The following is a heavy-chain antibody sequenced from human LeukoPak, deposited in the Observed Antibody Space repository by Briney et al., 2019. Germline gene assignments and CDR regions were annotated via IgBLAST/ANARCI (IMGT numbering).Heavy chain of an antibody. CDR3: AKDARAYGSGPLDY. CDR2: ISTGGGST. D-gene: IGHD3-10*01. CDR1: GFTFSKYV. Sequence: GGSLRLSCAASGFTFSKYVMRWVRQAPGEGLEWVSAISTGGGSTYYAASVKGRFTISRDNSKNTLYLQMNSLRAEATAVYYCAKDARAYGSGPLDYWGQGTLVTVSS. V-gene: IGHV3-23*01. J-gene: IGHJ4*02.